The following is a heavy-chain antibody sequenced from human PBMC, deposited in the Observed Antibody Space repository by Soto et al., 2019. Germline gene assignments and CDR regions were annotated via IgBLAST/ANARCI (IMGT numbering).Heavy chain of an antibody. D-gene: IGHD2-2*01. CDR3: ARTSGPAAMPHDY. CDR2: IYFSGST. J-gene: IGHJ4*02. Sequence: SETLSLTCTVSGGSISRSGYYWSWIRQHPGKGLEWIGYIYFSGSTYYNPSLKSRVTISVDTSKNQFSLNLNSVTAADTAVYYCARTSGPAAMPHDYWGQGTLVTVSS. CDR1: GGSISRSGYY. V-gene: IGHV4-31*03.